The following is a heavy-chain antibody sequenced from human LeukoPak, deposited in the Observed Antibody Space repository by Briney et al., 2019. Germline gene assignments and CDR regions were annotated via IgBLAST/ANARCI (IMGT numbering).Heavy chain of an antibody. CDR1: GGSFSGYY. D-gene: IGHD3-10*01. J-gene: IGHJ4*02. CDR2: INHSGST. Sequence: SETLSLTCAVYGGSFSGYYWSWIRQPPGKELEWIGEINHSGSTNYNPSLKSRVTISVDTSKNQFSLKLSSVTAADTAVYYCASFGLRGDYWGQGTLVTVSS. V-gene: IGHV4-34*01. CDR3: ASFGLRGDY.